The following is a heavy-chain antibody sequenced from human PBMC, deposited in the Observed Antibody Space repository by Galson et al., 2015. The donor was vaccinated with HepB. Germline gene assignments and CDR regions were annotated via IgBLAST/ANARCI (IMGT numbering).Heavy chain of an antibody. J-gene: IGHJ5*02. D-gene: IGHD3-10*01. CDR1: GFTFSSYG. CDR2: IRYDGSNK. V-gene: IGHV3-30*02. Sequence: SLRLSCAASGFTFSSYGMHWVRQAPGKGLEWVAFIRYDGSNKYYADSVKGRFTISRDNSKNTLYLQMNSLRAEDTAVYYCAKDRSKYYGSGMVDPWGQGTLVTVSS. CDR3: AKDRSKYYGSGMVDP.